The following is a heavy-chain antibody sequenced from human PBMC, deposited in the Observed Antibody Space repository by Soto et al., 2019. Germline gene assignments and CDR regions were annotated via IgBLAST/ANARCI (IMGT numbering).Heavy chain of an antibody. Sequence: SVKVSCKGSGTTFTYVYLHWVRQAPGQALEWMGWITPFNANTKYAQKFHDRVTFTGDTSLNTAYMELSSLRSDDTAMFYCASGRYVSSGYFDYWRQGTLVTVSS. D-gene: IGHD3-22*01. V-gene: IGHV1-45*02. CDR3: ASGRYVSSGYFDY. CDR2: ITPFNANT. CDR1: GTTFTYVY. J-gene: IGHJ4*02.